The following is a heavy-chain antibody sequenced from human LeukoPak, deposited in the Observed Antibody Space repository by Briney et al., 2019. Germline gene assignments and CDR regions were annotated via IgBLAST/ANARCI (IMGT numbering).Heavy chain of an antibody. CDR2: VDYSGST. CDR3: AADTSGYRIFNY. V-gene: IGHV4-31*03. Sequence: SQTLSLTCTVPGGSISRGGYCWSWIRQHPGKGLEWLGYVDYSGSTFYNPSLKSRLTMSIDTSKNQFSLKLSSVTAADTAVYYCAADTSGYRIFNYWGQGTLVTVSS. CDR1: GGSISRGGYC. D-gene: IGHD3-22*01. J-gene: IGHJ4*02.